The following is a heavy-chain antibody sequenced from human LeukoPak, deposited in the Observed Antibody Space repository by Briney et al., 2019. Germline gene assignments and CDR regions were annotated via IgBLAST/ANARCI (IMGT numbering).Heavy chain of an antibody. D-gene: IGHD3-22*01. CDR3: ATIVVAPS. J-gene: IGHJ4*02. Sequence: SETLSLTCTVSGGSISSDYWSWIRQSPGKGLEWIGYIYYSGTTSYNPSLKSRVTISLDTSKNQFSLKLSSVTAADTAVYYCATIVVAPSWGQGTLVTVSS. V-gene: IGHV4-59*01. CDR2: IYYSGTT. CDR1: GGSISSDY.